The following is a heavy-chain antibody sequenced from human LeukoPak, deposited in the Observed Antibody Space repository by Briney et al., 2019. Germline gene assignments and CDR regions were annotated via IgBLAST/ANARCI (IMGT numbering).Heavy chain of an antibody. CDR1: GGSISSSSYY. J-gene: IGHJ5*02. D-gene: IGHD2-2*02. Sequence: PSETLSLTCTVSGGSISSSSYYWGWIRQPPGKGREWIESIYYSGSTYYNPSLKSRVTISVKTSKNEFSLKLSSVTAADTAVYYCARGVIPAPILPVRWFDPWGQGTLVTVSS. CDR3: ARGVIPAPILPVRWFDP. CDR2: IYYSGST. V-gene: IGHV4-39*07.